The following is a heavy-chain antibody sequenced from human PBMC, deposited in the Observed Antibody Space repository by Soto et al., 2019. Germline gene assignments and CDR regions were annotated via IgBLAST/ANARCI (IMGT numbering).Heavy chain of an antibody. CDR2: ISGSGDST. CDR3: ARRSSSWYFDY. V-gene: IGHV3-23*01. CDR1: GFTFSSYA. J-gene: IGHJ4*02. Sequence: EVQLLESGGGLVQPGGSLRLSCAASGFTFSSYAMNWVRQAPGKGLEWVSVISGSGDSTYYADSVKGRFTISRDNSKNTLYLQMNSLRAEDTAVYYCARRSSSWYFDYWGQGTLVTVPS. D-gene: IGHD6-13*01.